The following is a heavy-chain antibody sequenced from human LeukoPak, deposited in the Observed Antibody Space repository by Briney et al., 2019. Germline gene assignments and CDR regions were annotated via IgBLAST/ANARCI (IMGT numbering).Heavy chain of an antibody. Sequence: PSETLSLTCAVSGDSISSSNWWSWVRQSPGKGLEWIGEIYHSGNTNYNPSLKSRVTISVDKSKNQFSLKLSSVTAADTAVYYCARGTLYRGWSYYLDFWGQGSQVTVSS. J-gene: IGHJ4*02. CDR3: ARGTLYRGWSYYLDF. V-gene: IGHV4-4*02. D-gene: IGHD6-19*01. CDR1: GDSISSSNW. CDR2: IYHSGNT.